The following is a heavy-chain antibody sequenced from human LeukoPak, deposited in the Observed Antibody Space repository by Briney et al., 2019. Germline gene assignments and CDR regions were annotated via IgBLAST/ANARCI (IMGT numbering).Heavy chain of an antibody. CDR1: GFTFDDYG. Sequence: GGSLRLSCAASGFTFDDYGMSWVRQAPGKGLEWVAKIKQDGSDKYYVDSVKGRFTISRDNAKSSLYMQMDSLRAEDTAVYYCARVGDSSSSAYRYLDYWGQGTLVTVSS. CDR2: IKQDGSDK. CDR3: ARVGDSSSSAYRYLDY. J-gene: IGHJ4*02. D-gene: IGHD6-6*01. V-gene: IGHV3-7*01.